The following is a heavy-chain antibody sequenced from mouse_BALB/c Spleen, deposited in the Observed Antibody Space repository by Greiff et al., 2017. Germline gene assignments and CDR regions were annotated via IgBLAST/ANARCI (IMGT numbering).Heavy chain of an antibody. CDR2: ISDGGSYT. J-gene: IGHJ4*01. V-gene: IGHV5-4*02. CDR3: ARGTTATDAMDY. Sequence: EVKLVESGGGLVKPGGSLKLSCAASGFTFSDYYMYWVRQTPEKRLEWVATISDGGSYTYYPDSVKGRFTISRDNAKNNLYLQMSSLKSEDTAMYYCARGTTATDAMDYWGQGTSVTVSS. CDR1: GFTFSDYY. D-gene: IGHD1-2*01.